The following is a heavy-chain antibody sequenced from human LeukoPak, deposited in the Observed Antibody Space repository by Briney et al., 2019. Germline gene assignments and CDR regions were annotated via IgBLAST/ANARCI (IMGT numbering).Heavy chain of an antibody. CDR3: ARDPFVQLERLFFYLDY. CDR2: IKQDGSEK. V-gene: IGHV3-7*03. CDR1: GFTFSSYE. D-gene: IGHD1-1*01. Sequence: PGGSLRLSCAASGFTFSSYEMNWVRQAPGKGLEWVANIKQDGSEKYYVDSVKGRFTISRDNAKNSLYLQMNSLRAEDTAIYYCARDPFVQLERLFFYLDYWGQGTLVTVSS. J-gene: IGHJ4*02.